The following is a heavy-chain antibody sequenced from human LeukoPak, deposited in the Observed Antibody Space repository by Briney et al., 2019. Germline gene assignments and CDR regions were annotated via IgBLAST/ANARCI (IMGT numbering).Heavy chain of an antibody. D-gene: IGHD3-16*01. CDR3: ARPLKEGGYYYGMDV. Sequence: PGGSLRLSCAASGFTFSKYAMFWVRQAPGKGLEFVSAISSHGSNTYYANSLKGRFNISRDNSKNTLYLQMRSLRPEDTAVYYCARPLKEGGYYYGMDVWGQGTTVTVSS. V-gene: IGHV3-64*01. CDR1: GFTFSKYA. J-gene: IGHJ6*02. CDR2: ISSHGSNT.